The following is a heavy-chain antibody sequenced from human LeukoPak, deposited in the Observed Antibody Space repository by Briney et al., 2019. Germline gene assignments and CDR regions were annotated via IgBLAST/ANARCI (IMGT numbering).Heavy chain of an antibody. J-gene: IGHJ5*02. Sequence: SETLSLTCTVSGGSISSGDYYWSWIRQPPGKGLEWIGSIYYSGSTYYNPSLKSRVTISVDTSKNQFSLKLSSVAAADTAVYYCARQRRILEWLGSFDPWGQGTLVTVSS. CDR3: ARQRRILEWLGSFDP. D-gene: IGHD3-3*01. CDR1: GGSISSGDYY. V-gene: IGHV4-39*01. CDR2: IYYSGST.